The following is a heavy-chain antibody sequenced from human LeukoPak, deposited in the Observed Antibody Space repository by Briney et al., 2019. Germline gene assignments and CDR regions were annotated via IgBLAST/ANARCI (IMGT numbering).Heavy chain of an antibody. Sequence: GGSLRLSCAASGFTVSSNYMSWVRQAPGKGLEWVSVIYSGGSTYYADSVKGRFTISRDYSKNTLYLQMNSLRAEDTAVYYLASEGGASGYRYWGHGTLVTVSS. CDR1: GFTVSSNY. CDR3: ASEGGASGYRY. D-gene: IGHD6-13*01. CDR2: IYSGGST. J-gene: IGHJ4*01. V-gene: IGHV3-66*01.